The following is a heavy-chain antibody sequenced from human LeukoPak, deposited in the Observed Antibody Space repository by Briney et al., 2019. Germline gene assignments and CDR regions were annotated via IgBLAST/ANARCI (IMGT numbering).Heavy chain of an antibody. CDR1: GGTFSSYA. J-gene: IGHJ4*02. D-gene: IGHD3-22*01. CDR2: IIPIFGTA. V-gene: IGHV1-69*13. CDR3: ARVRATYYYDSSGYYYFDY. Sequence: GASVKVSCKASGGTFSSYAISWVRQAPGQGLEWMGGIIPIFGTANYAQKFQGRVTITADESTSTAYMELSSLRSEDTAVYYRARVRATYYYDSSGYYYFDYWGQGTLVTVSS.